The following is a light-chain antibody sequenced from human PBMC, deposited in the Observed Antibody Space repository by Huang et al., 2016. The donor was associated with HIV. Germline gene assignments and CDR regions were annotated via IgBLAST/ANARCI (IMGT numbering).Light chain of an antibody. CDR3: HQYYNAPQT. V-gene: IGKV4-1*01. CDR1: QSLLKTSNNKNC. J-gene: IGKJ1*01. CDR2: WAS. Sequence: DIVVTQSPDSLALSLGDRAAINCTASQSLLKTSNNKNCLSWCQLKPGQPPKLLIYWASTRESGVPDRFTGSGSGTDFTLTIASLQAEDVAVYFCHQYYNAPQTFGQGTKVEVK.